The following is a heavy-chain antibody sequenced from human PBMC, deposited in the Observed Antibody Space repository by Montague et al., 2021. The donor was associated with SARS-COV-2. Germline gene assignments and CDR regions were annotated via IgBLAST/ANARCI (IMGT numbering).Heavy chain of an antibody. CDR3: AREKAGITIFGAPRGYLDV. J-gene: IGHJ6*03. D-gene: IGHD3-3*01. CDR1: GFTFSGYE. Sequence: SLRLSCAASGFTFSGYEMNWVRQAPGKGLEWVSYISSSGSTIYYADSVKGRFTISRDNAKNSLYLQMNSLRAEDTAVYYCAREKAGITIFGAPRGYLDVWGKGTPVTVSS. V-gene: IGHV3-48*03. CDR2: ISSSGSTI.